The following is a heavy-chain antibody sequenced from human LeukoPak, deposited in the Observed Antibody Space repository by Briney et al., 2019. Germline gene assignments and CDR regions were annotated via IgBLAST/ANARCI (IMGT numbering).Heavy chain of an antibody. CDR1: GFTFSSYS. Sequence: GGSLRLSCAASGFTFSSYSMNWVRQAPGKGLEWVSAISGSGGSTYYADSVKGRFTISRDNSKDTLYLQMNSLRAEDTAVYYCAKDLAFRGYWGQGTLVTVSS. J-gene: IGHJ4*02. CDR3: AKDLAFRGY. CDR2: ISGSGGST. V-gene: IGHV3-23*01.